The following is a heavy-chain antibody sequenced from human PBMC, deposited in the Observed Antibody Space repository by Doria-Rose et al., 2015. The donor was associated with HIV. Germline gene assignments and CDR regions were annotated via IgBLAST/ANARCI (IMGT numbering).Heavy chain of an antibody. V-gene: IGHV3-21*01. J-gene: IGHJ4*02. CDR3: ATEVTLDY. D-gene: IGHD3-10*01. CDR2: ISSTSAYI. Sequence: VQLVQFGGGLVRPGGSLRLSCATSGFTFSSHRINWVRQAPGKGLEWVSSISSTSAYINYADLVRGRFTISRDNARNSLYLQMDSLRAEDAAIYYCATEVTLDYWGQGTLVTVSS. CDR1: GFTFSSHR.